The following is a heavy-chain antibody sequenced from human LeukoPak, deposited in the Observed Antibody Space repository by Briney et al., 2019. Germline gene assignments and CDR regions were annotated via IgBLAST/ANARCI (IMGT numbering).Heavy chain of an antibody. J-gene: IGHJ4*02. V-gene: IGHV3-48*01. Sequence: GGSLRLSCAASGITFNTYSMTWVRQAPGKGLEWLAYISTSSSIIDYADSVKGRFTISRDNAKNSLYLQMKSLRAEDTAVYYCAREADLYSGWFGYWGQGTLVTVSS. CDR3: AREADLYSGWFGY. D-gene: IGHD6-19*01. CDR1: GITFNTYS. CDR2: ISTSSSII.